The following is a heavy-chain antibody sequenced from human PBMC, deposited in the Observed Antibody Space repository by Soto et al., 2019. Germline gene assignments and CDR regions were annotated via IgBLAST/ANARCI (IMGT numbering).Heavy chain of an antibody. Sequence: EVQLLESGGGLVQPGGSLRLSCAASGLTFSSYAMSWVRQAPGKGLEWVSGINSDGSSTSYADSVKGRFTISRDNVKNTLYLQMNSLRAEDTAVYYCARVPTGPYYYYGMDVWGQGTTVTVSS. J-gene: IGHJ6*02. CDR1: GLTFSSYA. CDR2: INSDGSST. D-gene: IGHD1-1*01. CDR3: ARVPTGPYYYYGMDV. V-gene: IGHV3-74*02.